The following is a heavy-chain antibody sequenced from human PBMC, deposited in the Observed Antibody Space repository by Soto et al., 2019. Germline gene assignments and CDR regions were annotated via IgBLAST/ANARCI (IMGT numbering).Heavy chain of an antibody. J-gene: IGHJ4*02. V-gene: IGHV2-5*02. Sequence: QITLNESGPTLVRPTQTLTLTCTFSGFSFSTSQVGVGWIRRPPGKAQEWLALIFWDGDKRYSPSLRNRLSTAKDTSQNQVVFTMTNMDPVDTATYYCAHRPGGYMSGWDNGYFDFWGRGALVTVS. CDR2: IFWDGDK. CDR1: GFSFSTSQVG. CDR3: AHRPGGYMSGWDNGYFDF. D-gene: IGHD6-19*01.